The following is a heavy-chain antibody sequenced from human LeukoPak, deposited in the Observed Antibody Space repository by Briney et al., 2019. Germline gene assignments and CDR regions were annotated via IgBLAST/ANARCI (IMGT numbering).Heavy chain of an antibody. D-gene: IGHD6-13*01. Sequence: PGGSLRLSCAASGFTFSSYAMHWVRQAPGEGLEWVAVISYDGSNKYYADSVKGRFTITRDNSKNTLYLQMNSLRAEDTAVYYCASPDIAAAGPFDYWGQGTLVTVSS. V-gene: IGHV3-30-3*01. CDR2: ISYDGSNK. CDR1: GFTFSSYA. J-gene: IGHJ4*02. CDR3: ASPDIAAAGPFDY.